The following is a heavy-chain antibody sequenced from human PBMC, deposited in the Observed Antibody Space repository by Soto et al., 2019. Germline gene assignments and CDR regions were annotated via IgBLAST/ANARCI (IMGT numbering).Heavy chain of an antibody. Sequence: QVQLVQSGGEVKKPGASVKLSCTASGYTFTSYGISWERQAPGQGLEWMGWISAYNGKTNYAQNVQGRVTMTTDTSTRTAYMDLRSLRSDDTAVYYCARGGDVNYYHGMDVRGQGTTVTVSS. CDR2: ISAYNGKT. D-gene: IGHD5-12*01. CDR3: ARGGDVNYYHGMDV. V-gene: IGHV1-18*01. J-gene: IGHJ6*02. CDR1: GYTFTSYG.